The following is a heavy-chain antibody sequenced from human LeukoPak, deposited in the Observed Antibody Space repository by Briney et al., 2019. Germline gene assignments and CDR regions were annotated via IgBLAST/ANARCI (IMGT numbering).Heavy chain of an antibody. CDR2: ISYDGSNK. J-gene: IGHJ5*02. Sequence: GGSLRLSCAASGFTFSSYAMHWVRQAPGKGLEWVAVISYDGSNKYYADSVKGRFTISRDNSKNTLYLQMNSLRAEDTAVYYCARDLGPWGQGTLVTVSS. V-gene: IGHV3-30*04. CDR1: GFTFSSYA. CDR3: ARDLGP.